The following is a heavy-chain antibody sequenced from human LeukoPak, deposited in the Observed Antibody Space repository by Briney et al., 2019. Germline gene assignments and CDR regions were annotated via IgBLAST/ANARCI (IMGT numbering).Heavy chain of an antibody. D-gene: IGHD4-17*01. V-gene: IGHV3-30*02. CDR3: AKDDYGLDY. CDR1: GFIVSSNY. Sequence: GGSLRLSCAASGFIVSSNYMSWVRQAPGKGLEWVAFIRYDGTNKYYADSVKGRFTISRDNSKNTLYLQMISLRAEDTAVYYCAKDDYGLDYWGQGTLVTVSS. J-gene: IGHJ4*02. CDR2: IRYDGTNK.